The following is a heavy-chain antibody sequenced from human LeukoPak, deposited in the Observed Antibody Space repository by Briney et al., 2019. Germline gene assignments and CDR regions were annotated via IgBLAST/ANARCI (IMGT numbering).Heavy chain of an antibody. J-gene: IGHJ4*02. CDR3: ARGQWSSYYFDY. V-gene: IGHV3-66*01. CDR1: GFTVSSNY. CDR2: IYSGGST. D-gene: IGHD2-15*01. Sequence: PGGSLRLSCAASGFTVSSNYMSWVRQAPGKGLEWVPVIYSGGSTYYADSVKGRFTISRDNSKNTLYLQMNSLRAEDTAVYYCARGQWSSYYFDYWGQGTLVTVSS.